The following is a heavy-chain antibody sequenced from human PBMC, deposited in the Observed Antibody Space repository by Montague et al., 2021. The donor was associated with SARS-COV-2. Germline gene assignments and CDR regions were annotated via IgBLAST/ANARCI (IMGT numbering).Heavy chain of an antibody. J-gene: IGHJ3*02. CDR1: GFTFTSYA. V-gene: IGHV3-33*01. CDR3: ARGPTGWDPFDI. D-gene: IGHD4-11*01. CDR2: TWSDRSSK. Sequence: SLRLSCAASGFTFTSYAMNWVRQAPGKGLEWVAATWSDRSSKYYADSVKGRFTISRDNSKNTLYLQMNSLRAEDTAVYYCARGPTGWDPFDIWGQGTMVTVSS.